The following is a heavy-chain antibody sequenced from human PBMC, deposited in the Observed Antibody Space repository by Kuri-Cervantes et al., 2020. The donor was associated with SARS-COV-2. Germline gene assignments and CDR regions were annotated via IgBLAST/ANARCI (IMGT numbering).Heavy chain of an antibody. CDR2: INLNSGGT. J-gene: IGHJ4*02. CDR1: GYTFIDYY. D-gene: IGHD3-10*01. Sequence: ASVKVSCKASGYTFIDYYMHWVRQAPGQGLEWMGWINLNSGGTNYAQKFQGRVTMTRDTSISTAYMELSRLRSDDTAVYYCARGSIFSDTGGWYFDYWGQGTLVTVSS. CDR3: ARGSIFSDTGGWYFDY. V-gene: IGHV1-2*02.